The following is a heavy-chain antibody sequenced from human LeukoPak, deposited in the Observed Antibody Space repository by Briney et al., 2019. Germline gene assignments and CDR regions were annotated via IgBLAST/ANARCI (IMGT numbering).Heavy chain of an antibody. V-gene: IGHV4-34*01. CDR1: GGSFSGYY. CDR2: INHSGST. J-gene: IGHJ4*02. CDR3: ASGPDSNYVGGLGEEGGDFDY. D-gene: IGHD4-11*01. Sequence: SETLSLTCAVYGGSFSGYYWSWIRQPPGKGLEWIGEINHSGSTNYNPSLKSRVTISVDTSKNQFSLKLSSVTAADTAVYYCASGPDSNYVGGLGEEGGDFDYWGQGTLVTVSS.